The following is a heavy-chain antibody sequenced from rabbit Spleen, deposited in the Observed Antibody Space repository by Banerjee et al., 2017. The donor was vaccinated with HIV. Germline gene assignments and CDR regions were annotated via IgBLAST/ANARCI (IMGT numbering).Heavy chain of an antibody. D-gene: IGHD4-1*01. Sequence: QLVESGGGLVQPGGSLKLSCTASGIDFTKYYITWVRQAPGKGLEWIGIIYAAKGSTDYASWVNGRFTISSDNAQSTVDLKMTSLTAADTATYFCARAIVPWLGLTRLDLWGPGTLVTVS. CDR2: IYAAKGST. J-gene: IGHJ3*01. CDR1: GIDFTKYY. V-gene: IGHV1S7*01. CDR3: ARAIVPWLGLTRLDL.